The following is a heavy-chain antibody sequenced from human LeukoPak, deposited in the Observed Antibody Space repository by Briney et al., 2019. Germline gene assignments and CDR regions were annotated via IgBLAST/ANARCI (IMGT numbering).Heavy chain of an antibody. CDR1: GFTVSSNY. J-gene: IGHJ4*02. CDR3: ARGVPYYYDSSGYYHGY. Sequence: GGSLRLSCAASGFTVSSNYMSWVRQAPGEGLEWVSVIYSGGSTYYADSVKGRFTISRDNSKNTLYLQMNSLRAEDTAVYYCARGVPYYYDSSGYYHGYWGQGTLVTVSS. V-gene: IGHV3-66*01. CDR2: IYSGGST. D-gene: IGHD3-22*01.